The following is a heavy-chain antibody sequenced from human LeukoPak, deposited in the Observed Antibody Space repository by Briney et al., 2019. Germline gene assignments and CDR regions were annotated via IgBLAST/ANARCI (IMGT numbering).Heavy chain of an antibody. CDR3: ARGKGYFDY. J-gene: IGHJ4*02. Sequence: PSQTLSLTCTVSGGSISNYYWSWIRQPPGKGLEWIGYMYYSGSTNYNPSLKSRVTISVDTSKNQFSLKLSSVTAADTAVYYCARGKGYFDYWGQGTLVTVSS. V-gene: IGHV4-59*01. CDR1: GGSISNYY. CDR2: MYYSGST.